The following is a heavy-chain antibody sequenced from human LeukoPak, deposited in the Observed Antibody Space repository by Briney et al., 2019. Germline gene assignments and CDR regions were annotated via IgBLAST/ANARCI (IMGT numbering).Heavy chain of an antibody. CDR1: GYSISSGYY. Sequence: SKTLSLTCTVSGYSISSGYYWGWIRQPPGKGLEWSGSFFHSGNTYYKPSLKSRVTISVDTSKNQFSLKLSSVTAADTAVYYCAREAHIVVVTASAYFDYWGQGTLVTVSS. CDR3: AREAHIVVVTASAYFDY. D-gene: IGHD2-21*02. V-gene: IGHV4-38-2*02. J-gene: IGHJ4*02. CDR2: FFHSGNT.